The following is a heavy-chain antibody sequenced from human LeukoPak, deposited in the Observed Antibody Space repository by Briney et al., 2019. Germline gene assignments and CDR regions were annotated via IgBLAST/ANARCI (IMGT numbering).Heavy chain of an antibody. V-gene: IGHV5-51*01. CDR1: GYSFTSYW. J-gene: IGHJ5*02. D-gene: IGHD6-13*01. CDR3: ARHCARYSSFHEFDP. Sequence: GESLKISCKGSGYSFTSYWIGWVRQMPGKGLEWMGIIYPGDSDTRYSPSFQGQATISADKSISTAYLQWSSLKASDTAMYYCARHCARYSSFHEFDPWGQGTLVTVSS. CDR2: IYPGDSDT.